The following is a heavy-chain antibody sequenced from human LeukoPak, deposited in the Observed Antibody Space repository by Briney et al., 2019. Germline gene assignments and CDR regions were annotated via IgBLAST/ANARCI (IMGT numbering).Heavy chain of an antibody. D-gene: IGHD2-2*01. CDR3: ARRVASWALYCSSTSCYSNPFDY. Sequence: ASVKVSCKASGYTFTSYYMHWVRQAPGQGLEWMGIINPSGGSTSYAQKFQGRVTMTRDTSTSTVYMELSSLRSEDTAVYYCARRVASWALYCSSTSCYSNPFDYWGQGTLVTVSS. CDR2: INPSGGST. CDR1: GYTFTSYY. V-gene: IGHV1-46*01. J-gene: IGHJ4*02.